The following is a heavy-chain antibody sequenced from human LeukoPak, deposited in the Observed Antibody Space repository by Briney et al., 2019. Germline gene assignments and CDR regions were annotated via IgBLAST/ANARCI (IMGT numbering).Heavy chain of an antibody. CDR2: IYYSGST. Sequence: SETLSLTSIVSGGSISSSSYYWGWIRQPPGKGLEWIGYIYYSGSTNYNPSLKSRVTISVDASKNQFSLKLSSVTAADTAVYYCARAIEQQLGFDYWGQGTLVTVSS. J-gene: IGHJ4*02. CDR3: ARAIEQQLGFDY. V-gene: IGHV4-61*05. CDR1: GGSISSSSYY. D-gene: IGHD6-13*01.